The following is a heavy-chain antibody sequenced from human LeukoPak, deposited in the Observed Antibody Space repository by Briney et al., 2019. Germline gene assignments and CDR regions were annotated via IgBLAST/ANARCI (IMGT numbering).Heavy chain of an antibody. CDR3: ARHGREYGYGKDDY. V-gene: IGHV4-39*01. Sequence: SETLSLTCTVPGGSISSSSYYWGWISQPPEKGMGWLGSFYYSGTTYNNPSLRGRLTISVDTSRNQFSLMLSSVTAADTAVYYCARHGREYGYGKDDYWGQGTLVTVSS. D-gene: IGHD5-18*01. CDR2: FYYSGTT. J-gene: IGHJ4*02. CDR1: GGSISSSSYY.